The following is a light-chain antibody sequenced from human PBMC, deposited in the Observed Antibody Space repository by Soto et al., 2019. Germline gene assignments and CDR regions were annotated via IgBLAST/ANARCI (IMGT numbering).Light chain of an antibody. V-gene: IGKV2-28*01. CDR3: MQALQTPLT. Sequence: DIVMTQSPLSLPVTPGEPASISCRSSQSLLHSDGYNYLDWFLQRPGQSPQLLIYLGSSRASGFPDRFSGSGSGTDFTLKISRVEAEDVGVYYCMQALQTPLTFGGGTKVDIK. J-gene: IGKJ4*01. CDR1: QSLLHSDGYNY. CDR2: LGS.